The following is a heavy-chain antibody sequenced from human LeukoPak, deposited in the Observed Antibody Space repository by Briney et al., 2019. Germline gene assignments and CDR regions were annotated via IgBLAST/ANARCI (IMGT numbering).Heavy chain of an antibody. D-gene: IGHD5-24*01. CDR2: IRTRPYGGTV. J-gene: IGHJ4*02. CDR1: GFTFGDYA. Sequence: GGSLRLSCAASGFTFGDYAITWVRQARGQGLEWVGFIRTRPYGGTVEYAASVKGRFIISRDDSKSIAYLQMNSLISEDTAVYYCLRISNPTTMATDYWGQGTLATVSS. V-gene: IGHV3-49*04. CDR3: LRISNPTTMATDY.